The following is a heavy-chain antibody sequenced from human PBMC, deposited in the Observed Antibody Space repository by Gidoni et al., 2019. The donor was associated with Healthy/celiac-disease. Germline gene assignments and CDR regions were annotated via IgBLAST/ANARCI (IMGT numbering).Heavy chain of an antibody. J-gene: IGHJ3*02. CDR1: GFTFSSYA. CDR2: ISGSGGRT. CDR3: AKDGWGVGATRLAAFDI. D-gene: IGHD1-26*01. V-gene: IGHV3-23*01. Sequence: EVQLLESGGGLVQPGVSLRLSCAASGFTFSSYAMSWVRQAPGKGLEWVSAISGSGGRTYYADSVKGRFTISRDNSKNTLYLQMNSLRAEDTAVYYCAKDGWGVGATRLAAFDIWGQGTMVTVSS.